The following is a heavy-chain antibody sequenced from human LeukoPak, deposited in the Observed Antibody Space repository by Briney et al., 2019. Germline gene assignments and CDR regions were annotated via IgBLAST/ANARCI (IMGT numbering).Heavy chain of an antibody. D-gene: IGHD1-14*01. CDR3: AKILNPHAFDI. CDR2: VTANGGGT. Sequence: GGSLRLSCAASGFTFDDYAMHWVRQAPGKGPEWVSYVTANGGGTYYADSVKGRFVISRDNSKNSLYLQMNILRPEDTALYYCAKILNPHAFDIWGQGTMVTVSS. CDR1: GFTFDDYA. J-gene: IGHJ3*02. V-gene: IGHV3-43*02.